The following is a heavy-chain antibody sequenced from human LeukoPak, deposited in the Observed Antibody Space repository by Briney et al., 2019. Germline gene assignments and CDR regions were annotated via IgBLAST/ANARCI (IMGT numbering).Heavy chain of an antibody. Sequence: SETLSLTCTVSGGSISNYYWSWIRQPPGRGLEWIGYILYSGSTTYNPSLKSRVTISVDTSKNQFSLKLRSVTAADTAVYYCARREYSSTWGANDCWGQGTLVTVSS. CDR2: ILYSGST. J-gene: IGHJ4*02. V-gene: IGHV4-59*01. CDR1: GGSISNYY. D-gene: IGHD4-11*01. CDR3: ARREYSSTWGANDC.